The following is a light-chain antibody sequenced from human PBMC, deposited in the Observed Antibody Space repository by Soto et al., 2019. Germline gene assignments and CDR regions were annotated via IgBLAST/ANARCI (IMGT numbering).Light chain of an antibody. CDR1: SSNIGAGYD. V-gene: IGLV1-40*01. Sequence: QSVLTQPPSVSGAPGQRVTISCTGSSSNIGAGYDVHWYQQLPGTAPKLLIYGNSNRPSGVPDRFPGPQAGTSASRAITGFQAEDEANYYCQSYDSSLSGYVFGTGTKVTVL. CDR3: QSYDSSLSGYV. J-gene: IGLJ1*01. CDR2: GNS.